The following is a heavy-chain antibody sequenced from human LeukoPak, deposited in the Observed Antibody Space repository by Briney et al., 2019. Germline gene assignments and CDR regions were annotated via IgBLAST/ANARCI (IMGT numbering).Heavy chain of an antibody. CDR3: ARSSVVTAMVHLAY. Sequence: SVKVSCKASGGTFSSYAISWVRQAPGQGLEWMGGIIPIFGTANYAQKFQGRVTITADTSTSTAYVELSSLRSEDTAVYYCARSSVVTAMVHLAYWGQGTLVTVSS. J-gene: IGHJ4*02. V-gene: IGHV1-69*06. CDR2: IIPIFGTA. CDR1: GGTFSSYA. D-gene: IGHD2-21*02.